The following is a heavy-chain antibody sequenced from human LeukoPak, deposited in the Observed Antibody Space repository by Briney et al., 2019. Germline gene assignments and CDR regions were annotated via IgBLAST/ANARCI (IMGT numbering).Heavy chain of an antibody. J-gene: IGHJ3*02. CDR1: GASISFYY. CDR2: IYYSGST. V-gene: IGHV4-59*01. Sequence: SETLSLTCTVSGASISFYYWSWIRQPPGKGLEWIGYIYYSGSTNYNPSLKSRVTMSIGTSKNQFSLNLSSVTAADTAVYYCALDSSGWSDDSFDIWGHGTMVTVSS. D-gene: IGHD6-13*01. CDR3: ALDSSGWSDDSFDI.